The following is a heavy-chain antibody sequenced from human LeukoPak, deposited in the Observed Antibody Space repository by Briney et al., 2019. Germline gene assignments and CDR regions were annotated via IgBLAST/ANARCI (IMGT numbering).Heavy chain of an antibody. CDR1: GGSISSSSYY. V-gene: IGHV4-39*01. CDR3: ARLRYCSSTSCQTGRFDP. Sequence: SETLSLTCTVSGGSISSSSYYWGWIRQPSGKWLEWIGSIYYSGSIYYNPSLKSRVTISVDTSKNKFSLKLRSVTAADTAVYYCARLRYCSSTSCQTGRFDPWGQGTLVTVSS. D-gene: IGHD2-2*01. J-gene: IGHJ5*02. CDR2: IYYSGSI.